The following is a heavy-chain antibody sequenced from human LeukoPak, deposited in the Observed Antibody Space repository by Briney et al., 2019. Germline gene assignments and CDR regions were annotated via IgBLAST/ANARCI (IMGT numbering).Heavy chain of an antibody. CDR2: INPNSGGT. CDR3: ARALSRELPPFDY. CDR1: GYTFTDYY. V-gene: IGHV1-2*02. D-gene: IGHD1-26*01. J-gene: IGHJ4*02. Sequence: GSVKVSCKASGYTFTDYYIHWVRQAPGQGLEWMGWINPNSGGTDFAQNFQGRLTMTRDTSISTAYMELSSLRSDDPAVYYCARALSRELPPFDYWGLGTLVTVSS.